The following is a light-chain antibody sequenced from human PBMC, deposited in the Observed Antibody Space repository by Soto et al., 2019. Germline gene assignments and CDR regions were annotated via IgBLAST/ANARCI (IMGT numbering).Light chain of an antibody. J-gene: IGLJ1*01. CDR3: KSYAGSNTYV. V-gene: IGLV3-21*02. CDR1: NIGSKS. Sequence: SYELTQPPSVSVAPGQTARITCGGNNIGSKSVHWYQQKPGQAPVLVVYDDSDRPSGIPERFSGSKSGNTASLTVSGLQAADEADYFCKSYAGSNTYVFGSGTKV. CDR2: DDS.